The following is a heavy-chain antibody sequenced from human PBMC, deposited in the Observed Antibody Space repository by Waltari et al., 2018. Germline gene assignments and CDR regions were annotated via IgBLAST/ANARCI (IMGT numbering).Heavy chain of an antibody. CDR2: IYDSGNT. CDR3: ARDRVTGSSGAFNV. D-gene: IGHD6-6*01. J-gene: IGHJ3*01. V-gene: IGHV4-38-2*02. CDR1: GFSLSSGYS. Sequence: QVQLRESGPGLVKPSATLSLSCAVSGFSLSSGYSWGWIRQPPGKGLEWIGSIYDSGNTYYNPSLKSRVTMSIDTSKNQFSLRVNSATAADTAVYYCARDRVTGSSGAFNVWGQGTMVTVSS.